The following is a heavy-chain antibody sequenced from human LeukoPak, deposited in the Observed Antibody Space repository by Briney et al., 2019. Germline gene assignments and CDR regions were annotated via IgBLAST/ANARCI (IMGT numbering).Heavy chain of an antibody. CDR1: GYTFTGYY. Sequence: ASVKVSCKASGYTFTGYYMHWVRQAPGQGREWMGWINPNSGGTNYAQKFQGRVTMTRDTSISTAYMELSRLRSDDTAVYYCARSSNTVISEFVYWGQGTLVTVSS. J-gene: IGHJ4*02. CDR2: INPNSGGT. V-gene: IGHV1-2*02. CDR3: ARSSNTVISEFVY. D-gene: IGHD4-11*01.